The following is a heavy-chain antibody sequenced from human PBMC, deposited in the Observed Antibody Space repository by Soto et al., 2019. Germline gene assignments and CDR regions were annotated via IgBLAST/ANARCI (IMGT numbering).Heavy chain of an antibody. V-gene: IGHV4-4*02. J-gene: IGHJ3*02. CDR3: AGVGIVVDDGDAFDI. Sequence: SETLSLTCAVPGVSISSSNWWSGVRQPPGKGLEWIGEIYHSGSTNYNPSLKSRVTISVDKSKNQFSLKLSSVTAADTAVYYCAGVGIVVDDGDAFDIWGQGTMVT. CDR2: IYHSGST. D-gene: IGHD3-22*01. CDR1: GVSISSSNW.